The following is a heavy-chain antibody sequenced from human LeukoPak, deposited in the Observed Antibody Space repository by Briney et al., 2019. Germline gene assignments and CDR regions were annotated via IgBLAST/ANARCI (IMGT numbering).Heavy chain of an antibody. CDR2: IIPIFGTA. J-gene: IGHJ3*02. Sequence: SVKVSCKASGGTFSSYAISWVRQAPGQGLEWMGGIIPIFGTANYAQKFQGRVTITADESTSTAYMELSSPRSEDTAVYYCARGRSAMDAFDIWGQGTMVTVSS. V-gene: IGHV1-69*13. CDR3: ARGRSAMDAFDI. CDR1: GGTFSSYA. D-gene: IGHD2-2*01.